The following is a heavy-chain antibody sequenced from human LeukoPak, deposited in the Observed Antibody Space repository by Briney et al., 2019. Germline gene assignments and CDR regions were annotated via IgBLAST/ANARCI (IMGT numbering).Heavy chain of an antibody. CDR1: GYTFTGYY. V-gene: IGHV1-2*02. CDR3: ARARRITMIVVANNWFDP. J-gene: IGHJ5*02. CDR2: INPNSGGT. D-gene: IGHD3-22*01. Sequence: GASVKVSCKSSGYTFTGYYMHWVRQAPGPGLEWMGWINPNSGGTNYAQTFQGRVTMTRDTSISTAYMELSRLRSDDTAVYYCARARRITMIVVANNWFDPWGQGTLVTVSS.